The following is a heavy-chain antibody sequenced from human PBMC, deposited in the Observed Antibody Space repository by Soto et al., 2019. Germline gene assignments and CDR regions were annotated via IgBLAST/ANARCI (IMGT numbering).Heavy chain of an antibody. J-gene: IGHJ4*02. Sequence: QVQLVQSGSELKKPGASVKVSCKASGYTFTGYAMHWVRQAPGQRLEWMGWINAGNGNTKYSQKFQGRFTITRDTSAGTAYMELSSLRSEDTDVYCCAKGEWSYCRGGSCYYFDYWGQGTVVTVSS. D-gene: IGHD2-15*01. CDR1: GYTFTGYA. CDR2: INAGNGNT. V-gene: IGHV1-3*01. CDR3: AKGEWSYCRGGSCYYFDY.